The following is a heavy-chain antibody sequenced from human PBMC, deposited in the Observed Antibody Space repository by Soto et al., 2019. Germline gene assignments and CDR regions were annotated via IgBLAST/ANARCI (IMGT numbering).Heavy chain of an antibody. CDR2: IRSKAYGGTT. J-gene: IGHJ6*03. V-gene: IGHV3-49*03. D-gene: IGHD6-13*01. Sequence: GGSLRLSCTASGFTFGDYAMSWFRQAPGKGLEWVGFIRSKAYGGTTEYVASVKGRFTISRDDSKSIAYLQMNSLKTEDTAVYYCTRGYSSSWYYYYYYMDVWGKGTTVTVSS. CDR1: GFTFGDYA. CDR3: TRGYSSSWYYYYYYMDV.